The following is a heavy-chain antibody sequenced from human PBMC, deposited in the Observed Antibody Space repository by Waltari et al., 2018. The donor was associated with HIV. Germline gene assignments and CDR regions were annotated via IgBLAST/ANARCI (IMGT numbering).Heavy chain of an antibody. CDR2: ISVYNGHT. CDR1: GYPFTSYA. CDR3: ARGAGSYLSDLTH. D-gene: IGHD1-26*01. V-gene: IGHV1-18*01. Sequence: QVQLVQSGAEVKKPGASVKVSCKASGYPFTSYAFSWVRQAPGQGLEWMGWISVYNGHTIYAQNRQDRVTMTTDTSTSTAYMELRSLRSDDTAVYYCARGAGSYLSDLTHWGQGSLVTVSS. J-gene: IGHJ4*02.